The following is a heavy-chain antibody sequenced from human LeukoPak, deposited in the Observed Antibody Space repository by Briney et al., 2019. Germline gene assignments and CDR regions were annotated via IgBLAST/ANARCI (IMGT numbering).Heavy chain of an antibody. J-gene: IGHJ5*02. Sequence: PGGSLRLFCAASGFTFSSYAMSWVRQAPGKGLECVSAIPGSGGSTYYADSVKGRFTISRDNSKNTLYLQMNSLRAEDTAVYYCAKDSVRANYYDSSVVHWFDPWGQGTLVTVSS. CDR3: AKDSVRANYYDSSVVHWFDP. CDR2: IPGSGGST. D-gene: IGHD3-22*01. CDR1: GFTFSSYA. V-gene: IGHV3-23*01.